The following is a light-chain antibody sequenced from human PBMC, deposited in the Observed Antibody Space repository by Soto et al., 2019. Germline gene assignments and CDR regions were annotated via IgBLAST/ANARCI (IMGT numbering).Light chain of an antibody. CDR3: QQYNSYPYT. J-gene: IGKJ2*01. Sequence: DIQMTQSPSTLSASVGDRVTITCRASQSISSWLAWYQQKPGKAPKLLIYKASSLESGVPSRFSGSGSGTEFTLTISSLQPDDFATYYCQQYNSYPYTFHQGTKLEIK. V-gene: IGKV1-5*03. CDR1: QSISSW. CDR2: KAS.